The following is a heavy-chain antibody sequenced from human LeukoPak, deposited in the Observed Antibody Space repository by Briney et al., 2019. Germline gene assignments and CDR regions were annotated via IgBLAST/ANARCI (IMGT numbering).Heavy chain of an antibody. CDR2: ISSSGSNI. Sequence: GGSLRLSCAASGFTFGSYSMNWVRQAPGKGLEWVSSISSSGSNIYYADSVKGRFTISRDNAKNSLYLQMNSLRAEDTAVYYCAKVDGGNGGIDYWGQGTLVTVSS. V-gene: IGHV3-21*01. CDR1: GFTFGSYS. J-gene: IGHJ4*02. D-gene: IGHD4-23*01. CDR3: AKVDGGNGGIDY.